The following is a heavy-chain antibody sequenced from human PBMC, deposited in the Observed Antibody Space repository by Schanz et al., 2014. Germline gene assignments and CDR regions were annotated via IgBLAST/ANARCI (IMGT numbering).Heavy chain of an antibody. CDR1: GFSFSDYS. CDR2: IKISGDV. Sequence: EVQLLESGGGLVQSGGSLRLSCAASGFSFSDYSMNWVRQAPGKGLEWISYIKISGDVFYTDSVKGRFTISRDNAKNTLYLQMNSLRAEDTAVYYCAVLGGFGELPLDYRGQGTLVTVSS. V-gene: IGHV3-48*01. D-gene: IGHD3-10*01. CDR3: AVLGGFGELPLDY. J-gene: IGHJ4*02.